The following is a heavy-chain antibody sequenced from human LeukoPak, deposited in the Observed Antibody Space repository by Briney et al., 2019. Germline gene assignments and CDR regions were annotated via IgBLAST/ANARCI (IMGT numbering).Heavy chain of an antibody. CDR3: AKGTGGSGWYDYFDY. Sequence: PGGSLRLSCAASGFTFDDYAMHWVRQAPGKGLEWVSLISGDGGSTYYADSVKGRFTISRDNSKNSLYLQMNSLRTEDTALYYCAKGTGGSGWYDYFDYWGQGTLVTVSP. CDR1: GFTFDDYA. D-gene: IGHD6-19*01. V-gene: IGHV3-43*02. J-gene: IGHJ4*02. CDR2: ISGDGGST.